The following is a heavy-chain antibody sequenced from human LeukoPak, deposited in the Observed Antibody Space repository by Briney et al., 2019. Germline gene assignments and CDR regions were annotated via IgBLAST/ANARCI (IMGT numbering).Heavy chain of an antibody. CDR3: ARDRTVTKGNWFDP. J-gene: IGHJ5*02. D-gene: IGHD4-17*01. CDR2: ITSSSTYI. CDR1: GFTFSNYN. V-gene: IGHV3-21*01. Sequence: GGSLRLSCAASGFTFSNYNMNWVRHAPGKGLEWVSSITSSSTYIFYADSVKGRFTISRDNAKNSLYLQMNSLRAEDTAVYYCARDRTVTKGNWFDPWGQGTLVTVSS.